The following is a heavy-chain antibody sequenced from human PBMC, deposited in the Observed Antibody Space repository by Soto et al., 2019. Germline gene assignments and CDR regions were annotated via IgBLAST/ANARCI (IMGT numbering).Heavy chain of an antibody. CDR3: ARGSPVDY. V-gene: IGHV1-8*01. J-gene: IGHJ4*02. Sequence: NWVRQATGHGLEWMGWMNPYSGSTGYAQKFQGRVTMTRNNSISTAFMELSSLRSEDTAVYYCARGSPVDYWGQGTLVTVSS. CDR2: MNPYSGST.